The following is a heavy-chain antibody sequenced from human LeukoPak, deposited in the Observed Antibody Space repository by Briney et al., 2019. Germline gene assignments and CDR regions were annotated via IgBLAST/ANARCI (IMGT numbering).Heavy chain of an antibody. J-gene: IGHJ4*02. D-gene: IGHD2-8*01. CDR1: GYTFNSYG. CDR2: INPNSGGT. CDR3: ARDYCTNGVCYYFDY. V-gene: IGHV1-2*02. Sequence: ASVKVSCKASGYTFNSYGISWVRQAPGQGLEWMGWINPNSGGTNYAQKFQGRVTMTRDTSISTAYMELSRLRSDDTAVYYCARDYCTNGVCYYFDYWGQGTLVTVSS.